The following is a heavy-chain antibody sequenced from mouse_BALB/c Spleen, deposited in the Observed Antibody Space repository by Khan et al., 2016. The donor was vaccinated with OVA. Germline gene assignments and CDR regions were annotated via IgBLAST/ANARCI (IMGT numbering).Heavy chain of an antibody. CDR1: GYTFTNYW. D-gene: IGHD3-1*01. Sequence: VQLQQSGGEVVKPGTSVEISCQASGYTFTNYWLGWLRQRPGHGLEWIGDIYPGGYFTNYNEQFKGKATLTVDTSSSTADMQLSSLTSEDSAVYFCARWATWYFDGWGAGTTVTVSS. J-gene: IGHJ1*01. CDR3: ARWATWYFDG. V-gene: IGHV1-63*02. CDR2: IYPGGYFT.